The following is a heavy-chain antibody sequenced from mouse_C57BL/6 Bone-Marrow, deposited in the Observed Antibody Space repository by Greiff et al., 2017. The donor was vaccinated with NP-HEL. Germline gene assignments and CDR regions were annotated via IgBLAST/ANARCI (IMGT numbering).Heavy chain of an antibody. CDR3: AAGELWYFDV. Sequence: EVKLVESGGGLVQPGGSLKLSCAASGFTFSDYYMYWVRQTPEKRLEWVAYISNGGGSTYYPDTVKGRFTISRDNAKNTLYLQMSRLKSEDTAMYYCAAGELWYFDVWGTGTTVTVSS. J-gene: IGHJ1*03. V-gene: IGHV5-12*01. CDR2: ISNGGGST. CDR1: GFTFSDYY.